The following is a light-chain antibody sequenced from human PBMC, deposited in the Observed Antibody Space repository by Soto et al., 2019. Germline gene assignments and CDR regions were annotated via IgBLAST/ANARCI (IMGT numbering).Light chain of an antibody. CDR3: QTWATGIRV. CDR2: LNSDGSH. V-gene: IGLV4-69*01. CDR1: SGHSNYA. J-gene: IGLJ3*02. Sequence: QLVLTQSPSASASLGASVKLTCTLSSGHSNYAIAWHQQQPEKGPRYLMNLNSDGSHTKGDGIPDRFSGSSSGAERYLTISSLQSDDEADYYCQTWATGIRVFGGGTKLTVL.